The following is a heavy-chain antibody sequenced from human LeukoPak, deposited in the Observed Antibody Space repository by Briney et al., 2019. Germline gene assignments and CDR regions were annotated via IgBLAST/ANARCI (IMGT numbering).Heavy chain of an antibody. D-gene: IGHD5-18*01. Sequence: GGSLRLSCAASGFTFSSYWMSWVRQAPGKGLEWVANIKQDGSDKYYVDSVKGRFTISRDNAKNSLYLQMNSLRAEDTAVYYCARDHGYSHDRFLDYWGQGTLVTVSS. J-gene: IGHJ4*02. CDR1: GFTFSSYW. CDR2: IKQDGSDK. CDR3: ARDHGYSHDRFLDY. V-gene: IGHV3-7*05.